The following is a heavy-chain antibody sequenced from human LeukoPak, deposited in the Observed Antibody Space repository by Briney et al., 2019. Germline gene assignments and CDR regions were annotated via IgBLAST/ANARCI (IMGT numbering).Heavy chain of an antibody. D-gene: IGHD1-26*01. CDR1: GGTFSSYA. V-gene: IGHV1-69*06. CDR3: ARVSRPGGFDY. Sequence: ASVKVSCKASGGTFSSYAISWVRQAPGQGREWMGGIIPIFGTANYAQKFQGRVTITADKSTSTAYMELSSLRSEDTAVYYCARVSRPGGFDYWGQGTLVTVSS. J-gene: IGHJ4*02. CDR2: IIPIFGTA.